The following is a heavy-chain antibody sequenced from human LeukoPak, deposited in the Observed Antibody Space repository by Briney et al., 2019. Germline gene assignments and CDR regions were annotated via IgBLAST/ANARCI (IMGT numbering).Heavy chain of an antibody. Sequence: PSETLSLTCTVSGGSISSGGYYWSWIRQHPGKGLEWIGYIYYSGSTYYNPSLKSRVTISVDTSKTQFSLKLSSVTAADTDVYYCARARFRELSKPYFDYWGQGTLLTVSS. V-gene: IGHV4-31*03. CDR1: GGSISSGGYY. CDR3: ARARFRELSKPYFDY. J-gene: IGHJ4*02. D-gene: IGHD3-10*01. CDR2: IYYSGST.